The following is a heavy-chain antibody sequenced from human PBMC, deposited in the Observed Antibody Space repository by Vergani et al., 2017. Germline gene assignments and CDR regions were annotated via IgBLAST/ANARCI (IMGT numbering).Heavy chain of an antibody. D-gene: IGHD3-3*01. V-gene: IGHV4-61*02. CDR3: VGGGYYRRHFDY. Sequence: QVQLQESGPGLVKPSQTLSLTCTVSGGSISSGSYYWSWIRQPAGKGLEWIGRIYTSGSTNYNPSLKSRVTISVDTSKNQFSLKLSSVTAADTAVYYCVGGGYYRRHFDYWGQGTLVTVSS. J-gene: IGHJ4*02. CDR1: GGSISSGSYY. CDR2: IYTSGST.